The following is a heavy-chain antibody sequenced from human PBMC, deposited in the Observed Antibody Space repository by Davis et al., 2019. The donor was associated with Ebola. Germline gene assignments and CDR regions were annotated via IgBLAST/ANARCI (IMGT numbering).Heavy chain of an antibody. Sequence: PGGSLRLSCAASGFTFSSYSMNWVRQAPGKGLEWVSSISSSSSYIYYADSVKGRFTISRDNAKNSLYLQMNSLRAEDTAVYYCARDWYDDYGDYGHDYWGQGTLVTVSS. J-gene: IGHJ4*02. CDR1: GFTFSSYS. CDR3: ARDWYDDYGDYGHDY. CDR2: ISSSSSYI. D-gene: IGHD4-17*01. V-gene: IGHV3-21*06.